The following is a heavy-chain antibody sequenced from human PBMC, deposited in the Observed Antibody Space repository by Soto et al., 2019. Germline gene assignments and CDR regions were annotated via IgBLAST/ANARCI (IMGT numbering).Heavy chain of an antibody. Sequence: GSGPTLVNPTQTLTLTCTFSGFSLSTSGMCVSWIRQPPGKALEWLALIDWDDDKYYSTSLKTRLTISKDTSKNQVVLTMTNMDPVDTATYYCARIRAYNWNYDGYYYYGTDVWGQGTTVTLSS. CDR3: ARIRAYNWNYDGYYYYGTDV. V-gene: IGHV2-70*01. CDR2: IDWDDDK. D-gene: IGHD1-7*01. CDR1: GFSLSTSGMC. J-gene: IGHJ6*02.